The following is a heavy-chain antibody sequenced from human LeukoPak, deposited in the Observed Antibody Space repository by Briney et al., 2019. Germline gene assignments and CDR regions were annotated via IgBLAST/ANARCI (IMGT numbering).Heavy chain of an antibody. Sequence: ASVKVPCKASGETFASNGISWVGQAPGQGLEGRGWISAYNSNTNYAQKLQGRVTMTTDTSTSTAYIELRSLRSDDTAVYYCARVRFLEWLLYEDYWGQGTLVTVSS. J-gene: IGHJ4*02. D-gene: IGHD3-3*01. CDR2: ISAYNSNT. CDR1: GETFASNG. V-gene: IGHV1-18*01. CDR3: ARVRFLEWLLYEDY.